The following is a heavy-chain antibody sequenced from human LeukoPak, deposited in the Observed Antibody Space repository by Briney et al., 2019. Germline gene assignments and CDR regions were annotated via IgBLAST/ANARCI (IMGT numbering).Heavy chain of an antibody. Sequence: GASVKVSRKASGYTFTSYDINWVRQATGQGLEWMGWMNPNSGNTGYAQRFQGRVTMTRNTSISTAYMELSSLRSEDTAVYYCARGRRGSGKYYFDYWGQGTLVTVSS. CDR2: MNPNSGNT. V-gene: IGHV1-8*01. CDR1: GYTFTSYD. J-gene: IGHJ4*02. D-gene: IGHD3-10*01. CDR3: ARGRRGSGKYYFDY.